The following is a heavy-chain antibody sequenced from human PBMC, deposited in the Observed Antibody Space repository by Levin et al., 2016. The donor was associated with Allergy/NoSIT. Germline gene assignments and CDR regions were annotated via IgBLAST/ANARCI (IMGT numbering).Heavy chain of an antibody. CDR3: ARGLRRSGYGFDS. D-gene: IGHD5-12*01. J-gene: IGHJ5*02. V-gene: IGHV4-34*01. Sequence: GSLRLSCAVYGGSFSGYYWSWIRQPPGKGLEWIGEINHSGSTNYNPSLKSRVIISVDTSKNQFSLRLSSVTAADTAVYYCARGLRRSGYGFDSWGQGTLVTVSS. CDR1: GGSFSGYY. CDR2: INHSGST.